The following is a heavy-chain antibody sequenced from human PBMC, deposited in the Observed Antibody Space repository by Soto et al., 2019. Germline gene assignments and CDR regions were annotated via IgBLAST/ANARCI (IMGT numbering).Heavy chain of an antibody. Sequence: GGSLRLSCAASGFTFSSYGMHWVRQAPGKGLEWVAVIWYDGSNKYYADSVKGRFTISRDNSKNTLYLQMNSLRAEDTAVYYCARDIKQQLVHDAFDIWGQGTMVTVSS. CDR1: GFTFSSYG. V-gene: IGHV3-33*01. CDR2: IWYDGSNK. CDR3: ARDIKQQLVHDAFDI. J-gene: IGHJ3*02. D-gene: IGHD6-13*01.